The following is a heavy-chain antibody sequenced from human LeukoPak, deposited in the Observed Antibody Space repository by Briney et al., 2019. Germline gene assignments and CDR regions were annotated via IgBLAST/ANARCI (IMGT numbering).Heavy chain of an antibody. CDR1: GFTFNKYW. Sequence: PGGSLRLSCAASGFTFNKYWLTWVRQAPGKGLEWVANIKQDGSEKYYVDSVKGRFTISRDNAKNSLYLQMNSLRAEDTAVYYCARTYSSGWSPWGQGTLVTVSS. D-gene: IGHD6-19*01. CDR3: ARTYSSGWSP. CDR2: IKQDGSEK. J-gene: IGHJ4*02. V-gene: IGHV3-7*01.